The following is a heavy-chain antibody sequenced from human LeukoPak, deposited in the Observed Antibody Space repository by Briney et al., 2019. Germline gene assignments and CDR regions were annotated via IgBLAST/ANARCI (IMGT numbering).Heavy chain of an antibody. CDR3: ARTHYYDSSGYQGAGTYYYGMDV. CDR2: IWYDGSDK. CDR1: GFTFSSYG. D-gene: IGHD3-22*01. Sequence: GGSLRLSCAASGFTFSSYGMHWVRQAPGKGLEWEAVIWYDGSDKYYADSVKGRFTISRDNSKNTLYLQMNSLRAEDTAVYYCARTHYYDSSGYQGAGTYYYGMDVWGQGTTVTVSS. V-gene: IGHV3-33*01. J-gene: IGHJ6*02.